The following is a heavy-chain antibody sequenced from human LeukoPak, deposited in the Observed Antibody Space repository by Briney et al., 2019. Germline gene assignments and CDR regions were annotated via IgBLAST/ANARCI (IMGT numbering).Heavy chain of an antibody. CDR1: GFTFSSYS. CDR2: ISSSSSYI. D-gene: IGHD3-9*01. J-gene: IGHJ6*03. Sequence: GGSLRLSCAASGFTFSSYSMNWVRQAPGKGLEWVSSISSSSSYIYYADSVKGRFTISRDNAKNSLYLQMNSLRAEDTAVYYCARDGLVGYDILTGYYERYYMDVWGKGTTVTVSS. V-gene: IGHV3-21*01. CDR3: ARDGLVGYDILTGYYERYYMDV.